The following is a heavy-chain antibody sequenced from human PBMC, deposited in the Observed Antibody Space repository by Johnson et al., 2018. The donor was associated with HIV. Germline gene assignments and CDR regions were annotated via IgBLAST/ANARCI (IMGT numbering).Heavy chain of an antibody. J-gene: IGHJ3*02. CDR2: ISYDGSNK. V-gene: IGHV3-30*04. Sequence: QVHLVESGGGLVQPGGSLRLSCAASGFTFSSYAMHWVRQAPGKGLEWVAVISYDGSNKYYADSVKGRFTISRDNSKNTLYLQMNSLRPQDTAVYYCARTRQGAFDIWGQGTMVTVSS. CDR3: ARTRQGAFDI. CDR1: GFTFSSYA.